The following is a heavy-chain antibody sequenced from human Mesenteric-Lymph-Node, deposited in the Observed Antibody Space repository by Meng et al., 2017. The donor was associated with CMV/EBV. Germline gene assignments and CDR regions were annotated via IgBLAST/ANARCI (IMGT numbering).Heavy chain of an antibody. J-gene: IGHJ5*02. CDR3: ARGRYSSSWSDNWFDP. CDR1: GYTFTRYD. Sequence: GYTFTRYDINWVRQATGQGLEWMGWMNPNSGNTGYAQKFQGRVTMTRNTSISTAYMELSSLRSEDTAVYYCARGRYSSSWSDNWFDPWGQGTLVTVSS. CDR2: MNPNSGNT. D-gene: IGHD6-13*01. V-gene: IGHV1-8*01.